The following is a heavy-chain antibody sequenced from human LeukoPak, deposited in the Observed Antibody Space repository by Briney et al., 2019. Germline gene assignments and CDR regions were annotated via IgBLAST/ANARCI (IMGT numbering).Heavy chain of an antibody. CDR2: IYYSGST. D-gene: IGHD5-12*01. V-gene: IGHV4-39*01. Sequence: PSETLSLTCTVSGGSISSSIYYWGWIRQPPGKGLEWIGSIYYSGSTYYNPSLKSRVTISVDTSKNQFSLKLSSVTAADTAVYYCASLTVASPHRDYWGQGTLVTVSS. J-gene: IGHJ4*02. CDR1: GGSISSSIYY. CDR3: ASLTVASPHRDY.